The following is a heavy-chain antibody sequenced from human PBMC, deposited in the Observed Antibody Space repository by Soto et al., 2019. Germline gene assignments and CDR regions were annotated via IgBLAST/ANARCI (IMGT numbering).Heavy chain of an antibody. Sequence: GGSLRLSCSASGFTFSNSSMHWVRQAPGKGLEYVSAISSSGGSTYYADSVKGRFTISGDNSKNTLYLQMSSLRVEDTAVYYCVKGYSSSWYVWFDYWGQGTLVTVS. D-gene: IGHD6-13*01. CDR3: VKGYSSSWYVWFDY. J-gene: IGHJ4*02. CDR2: ISSSGGST. CDR1: GFTFSNSS. V-gene: IGHV3-64D*06.